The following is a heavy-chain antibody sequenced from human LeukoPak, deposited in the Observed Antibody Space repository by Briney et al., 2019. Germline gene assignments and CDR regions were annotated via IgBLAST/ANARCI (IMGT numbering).Heavy chain of an antibody. D-gene: IGHD5-18*01. CDR1: GASISSYY. CDR3: ARLPLFSVRGYSLYYFDY. Sequence: SETLSLTCSVSGASISSYYWSWIRQPAGKGLEWIGRVYTSGSTNYNPSLKSRVSTSVDTSKNLLSLNLTSVTAADTAVYYCARLPLFSVRGYSLYYFDYWGQGTLVTVSS. CDR2: VYTSGST. J-gene: IGHJ4*02. V-gene: IGHV4-4*07.